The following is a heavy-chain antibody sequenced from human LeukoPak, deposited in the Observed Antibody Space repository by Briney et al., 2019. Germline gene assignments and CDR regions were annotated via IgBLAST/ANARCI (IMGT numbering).Heavy chain of an antibody. J-gene: IGHJ4*02. V-gene: IGHV1-69*05. Sequence: GASVKVSCKASGGTCSSYAISWVRQAPEQGLEWMGRIIPIFGTANYAQKFQGRVTITTDESTSTAYMELSSLRSEDTAVYYCAREDIVVVVAASPILTNWGQGTLVTVSS. CDR1: GGTCSSYA. CDR3: AREDIVVVVAASPILTN. CDR2: IIPIFGTA. D-gene: IGHD2-15*01.